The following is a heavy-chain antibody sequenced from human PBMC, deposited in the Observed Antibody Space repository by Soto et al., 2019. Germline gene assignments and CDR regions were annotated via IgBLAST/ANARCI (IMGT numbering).Heavy chain of an antibody. Sequence: QVQLQESGPGLVKPSQTLSLTCTVSGGSSSSGDYYWSWIRQPPGKGLEWIGYIYYSGSTYYNPSLKSRVTISVDTSKNQFSLKLSSVTAADTAVCYCAREGGIVGATTVDYWGQGTLVTVSS. CDR3: AREGGIVGATTVDY. CDR1: GGSSSSGDYY. V-gene: IGHV4-30-4*01. J-gene: IGHJ4*02. D-gene: IGHD1-26*01. CDR2: IYYSGST.